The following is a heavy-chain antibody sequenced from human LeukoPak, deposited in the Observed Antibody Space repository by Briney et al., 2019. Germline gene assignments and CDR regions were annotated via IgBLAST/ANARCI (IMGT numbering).Heavy chain of an antibody. D-gene: IGHD1-26*01. CDR1: GGSISSSSYY. Sequence: SETLSLTCTVSGGSISSSSYYWGWIRQPPGKGLEWIGSIYYSGSTYYNPSLKSRVTISVDTSKNQFSLKLSSVTAADTAVYYCARRMSSGSHPFDYWGQGALVTVSS. J-gene: IGHJ4*02. CDR3: ARRMSSGSHPFDY. CDR2: IYYSGST. V-gene: IGHV4-39*01.